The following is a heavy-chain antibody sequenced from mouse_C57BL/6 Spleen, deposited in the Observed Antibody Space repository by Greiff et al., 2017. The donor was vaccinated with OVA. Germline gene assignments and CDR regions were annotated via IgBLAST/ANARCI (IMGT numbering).Heavy chain of an antibody. CDR2: IYPRDGST. J-gene: IGHJ1*03. CDR1: GYTFTSYD. V-gene: IGHV1-85*01. D-gene: IGHD3-1*01. CDR3: ARSGSYSYFDV. Sequence: VKLVESGPELVKPGASVKLSCKASGYTFTSYDINWVKQRPGQGLAWIGWIYPRDGSTKYNEKFKGKATLTVDTSSSTAYMELHSLTSEDSAVYFCARSGSYSYFDVWGTGTTVTVSS.